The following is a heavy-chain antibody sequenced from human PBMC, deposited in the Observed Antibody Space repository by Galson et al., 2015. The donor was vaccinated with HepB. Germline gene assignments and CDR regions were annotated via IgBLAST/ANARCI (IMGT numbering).Heavy chain of an antibody. V-gene: IGHV6-1*01. Sequence: CAIPGDSVSSNSVTWNWIRQSPSRGLEWLGRTYYRSKWYNDYAISVKSRITINPATSKNPFPLHLNAVTPEDTAVYYCARDNIAARRDAMDVWGQGTTVTVSS. D-gene: IGHD6-6*01. CDR2: TYYRSKWYN. J-gene: IGHJ6*02. CDR3: ARDNIAARRDAMDV. CDR1: GDSVSSNSVT.